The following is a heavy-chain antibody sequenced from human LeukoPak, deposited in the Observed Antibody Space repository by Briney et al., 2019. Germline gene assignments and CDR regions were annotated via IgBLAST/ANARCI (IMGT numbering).Heavy chain of an antibody. Sequence: GGSLRLSCAASGFTFSNAWMSWVRQAPGKGLEWVGRIKSKTDGGTTDYAAPVRGRFTISRDDTKNTLYMQMNRLKNEDTAVYYCTTYDFWSGYYMGPWYYYYYMDVWGKGTTVTVSS. CDR1: GFTFSNAW. D-gene: IGHD3-3*01. V-gene: IGHV3-15*01. CDR3: TTYDFWSGYYMGPWYYYYYMDV. J-gene: IGHJ6*03. CDR2: IKSKTDGGTT.